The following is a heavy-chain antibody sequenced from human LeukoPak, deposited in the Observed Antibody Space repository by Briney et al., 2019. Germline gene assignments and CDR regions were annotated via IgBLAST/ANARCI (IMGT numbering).Heavy chain of an antibody. Sequence: PSETPSLTCTVSGGSISSYYWSWLRQPTGKGLEWVGYIYYSGGTNYNPSLKSRVTISVDTSKNQFSLKLSSVTAADTAVYYCARGHSSSAFDYCGQGTLVTVSS. D-gene: IGHD6-6*01. CDR2: IYYSGGT. CDR3: ARGHSSSAFDY. CDR1: GGSISSYY. V-gene: IGHV4-59*01. J-gene: IGHJ4*01.